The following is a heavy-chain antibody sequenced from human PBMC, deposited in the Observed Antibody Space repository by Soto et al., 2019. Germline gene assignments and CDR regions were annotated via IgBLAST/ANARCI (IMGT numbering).Heavy chain of an antibody. CDR1: GFTFSSYA. CDR2: ISGSGGST. D-gene: IGHD4-17*01. V-gene: IGHV3-23*01. Sequence: LRLSCAASGFTFSSYAMSWVRQAPGKGLEWVSAISGSGGSTYYADSVKGRFTISRDNSKNTLYLQMNSLRAEDTAVYYCAREYYFYGDYSTYYFDYWGQGTLVTVSS. J-gene: IGHJ4*02. CDR3: AREYYFYGDYSTYYFDY.